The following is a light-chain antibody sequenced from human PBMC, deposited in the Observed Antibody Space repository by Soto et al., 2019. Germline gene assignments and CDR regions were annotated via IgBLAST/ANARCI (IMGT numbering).Light chain of an antibody. J-gene: IGKJ1*01. Sequence: EIVLTQSPGTLSLSPGERATLSCRASQSVSSSNLAWYQQKPGQAPGLLIYGASSRATGIPDRFSGSGSGTDFTLTISRLEPEDFAVYYCQQYGSSPVTFGQGTKVEIK. CDR3: QQYGSSPVT. V-gene: IGKV3-20*01. CDR1: QSVSSSN. CDR2: GAS.